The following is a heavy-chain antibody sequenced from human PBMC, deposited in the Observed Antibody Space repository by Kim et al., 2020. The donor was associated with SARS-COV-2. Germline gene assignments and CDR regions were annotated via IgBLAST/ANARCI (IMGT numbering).Heavy chain of an antibody. V-gene: IGHV3-23*01. CDR3: ANLQDRVVAVLMDV. Sequence: GGSLRLSCAASGFTFSSYAMSWVRQAPGKGLEWVSAISGSGGSTYYADSVKGRFTISRDNSKNTLYLQMNSLRAEDTAVYYCANLQDRVVAVLMDVWGQGTTVTVSS. CDR1: GFTFSSYA. J-gene: IGHJ6*02. CDR2: ISGSGGST. D-gene: IGHD2-15*01.